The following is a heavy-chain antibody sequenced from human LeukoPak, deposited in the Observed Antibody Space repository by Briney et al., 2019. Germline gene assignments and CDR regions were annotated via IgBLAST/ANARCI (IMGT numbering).Heavy chain of an antibody. CDR1: GGSISSSNW. CDR2: IYHSGST. D-gene: IGHD2-2*01. V-gene: IGHV4-4*02. CDR3: ARRPSCLDY. Sequence: PSETLSLTCAVSGGSISSSNWWSWVRKPPGRGLEWIGEIYHSGSTNYNPSLKSRVTISVDTSKNQFSLKLSSVTAADTAVYYCARRPSCLDYWGQGTLVTVSS. J-gene: IGHJ4*02.